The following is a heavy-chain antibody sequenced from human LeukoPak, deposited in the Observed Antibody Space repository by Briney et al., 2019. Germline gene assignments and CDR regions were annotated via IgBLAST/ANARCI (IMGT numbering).Heavy chain of an antibody. CDR2: IIPIFGTA. CDR1: GGTFSSYA. V-gene: IGHV1-69*05. D-gene: IGHD1-26*01. CDR3: ARDRNIVGATTFWFDL. J-gene: IGHJ5*02. Sequence: ASVKVSCKASGGTFSSYAISWVRQAPGQGLEWMGGIIPIFGTANYAQKFQGRVTITTDESTSTAYMELSSLRSEDTAVYYCARDRNIVGATTFWFDLWAREPWSPSPQ.